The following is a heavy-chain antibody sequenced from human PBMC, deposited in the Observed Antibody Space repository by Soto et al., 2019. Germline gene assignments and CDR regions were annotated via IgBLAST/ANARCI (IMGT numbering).Heavy chain of an antibody. CDR3: TDLLRGVGAFDI. CDR1: GFSFTDVW. CDR2: VKDKTDGETT. J-gene: IGHJ3*02. Sequence: EMQLVQSGGGLVKPGGSLRLSCAASGFSFTDVWMSWVRQAPGKGLEWVARVKDKTDGETTDYAAPVEGRFTISRDDSKNTLYLQMNSLKTEDIAVYYCTDLLRGVGAFDIWGQGTMVTVSS. D-gene: IGHD3-10*01. V-gene: IGHV3-15*01.